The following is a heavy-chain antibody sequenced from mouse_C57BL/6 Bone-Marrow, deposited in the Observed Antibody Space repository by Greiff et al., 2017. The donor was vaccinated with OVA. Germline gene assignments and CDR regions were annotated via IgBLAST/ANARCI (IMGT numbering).Heavy chain of an antibody. CDR2: IHPNSGST. CDR3: VFPFPFAY. CDR1: FSPFPSSC. J-gene: IGHJ3*01. V-gene: IGHV1-64*01. Sequence: QLQLMQPWAVLVKPGSSVSLSFPSSFSPFPSSCMHWVLQTPCPVLEWIGMIHPNSGSTNYNEKFKSKATLTVDKSSSTAYMQLSSLTSEDSAVYYCVFPFPFAYWGQGTLVTVSA.